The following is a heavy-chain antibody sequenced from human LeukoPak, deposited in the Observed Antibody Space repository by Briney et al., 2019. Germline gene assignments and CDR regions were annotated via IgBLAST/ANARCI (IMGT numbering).Heavy chain of an antibody. V-gene: IGHV3-23*01. J-gene: IGHJ4*02. D-gene: IGHD5-18*01. CDR2: IGNTET. CDR1: GFPFETNA. Sequence: GGSLRLSCATSGFPFETNAMSGVREAPGKGLVWVATIGNTETFYADSVTGRFTISRDNSKNTVNLQMNRLRVEDTAIYYCAKDWIQFNRVFDCFDSWGQGTLVTVSS. CDR3: AKDWIQFNRVFDCFDS.